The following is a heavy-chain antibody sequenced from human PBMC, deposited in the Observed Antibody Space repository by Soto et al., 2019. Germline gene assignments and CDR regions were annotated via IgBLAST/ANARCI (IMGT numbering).Heavy chain of an antibody. CDR2: ISSSSGVI. J-gene: IGHJ5*02. V-gene: IGHV3-48*02. Sequence: PGGSLRLSCVDSGFSMYDYGMNWVRQAPGKGLEWVSYISSSSGVIYYADSVKGRFTISRDNAKNSVYLQMNRVRDEDTAVYYCARDFLSGKPWGQGTLVTV. CDR3: ARDFLSGKP. D-gene: IGHD3-10*01. CDR1: GFSMYDYG.